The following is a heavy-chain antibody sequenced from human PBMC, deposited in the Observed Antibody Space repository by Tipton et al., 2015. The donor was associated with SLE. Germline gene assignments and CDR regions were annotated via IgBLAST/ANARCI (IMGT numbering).Heavy chain of an antibody. J-gene: IGHJ3*02. CDR2: IYHSGST. V-gene: IGHV4-4*02. Sequence: TLFLTCAVSGGSISSSNWWSWVRQPPGKGLEWIGEIYHSGSTNYNPSLKSRVTISVDKSKNQFSLKLSSVTAADTAVYYCARHLEYYDSSGEVAFDIWGQGTVVTVSS. CDR3: ARHLEYYDSSGEVAFDI. CDR1: GGSISSSNW. D-gene: IGHD3-22*01.